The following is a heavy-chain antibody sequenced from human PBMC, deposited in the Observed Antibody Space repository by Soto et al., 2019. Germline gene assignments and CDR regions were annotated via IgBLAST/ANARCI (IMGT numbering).Heavy chain of an antibody. V-gene: IGHV3-23*01. CDR2: NSGSGVST. D-gene: IGHD2-15*01. J-gene: IGHJ1*01. CDR1: GFTFSSYA. CDR3: AKRGYCSGGSCYGDYFQH. Sequence: GGSLRLSCAASGFTFSSYAMSWVRQAPGRGLEWVSTNSGSGVSTDYANSVKGRFTISRDISKNTLYLQMNSLRAEDTAVYYCAKRGYCSGGSCYGDYFQHWVQGTLVIVSA.